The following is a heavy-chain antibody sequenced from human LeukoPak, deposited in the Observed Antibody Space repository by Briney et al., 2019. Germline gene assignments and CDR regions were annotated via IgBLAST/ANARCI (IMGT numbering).Heavy chain of an antibody. CDR1: GFPFSDYW. CDR2: INQDGRIQ. V-gene: IGHV3-7*01. J-gene: IGHJ4*02. Sequence: AGSLRLTCAASGFPFSDYWMDWVRQAPGKGMEWVANINQDGRIQYYADSVRGRFIISRNNAKNSLFRQMYSLISDDTPIYFCSRGLDYLGQGALVTVSS. CDR3: SRGLDY.